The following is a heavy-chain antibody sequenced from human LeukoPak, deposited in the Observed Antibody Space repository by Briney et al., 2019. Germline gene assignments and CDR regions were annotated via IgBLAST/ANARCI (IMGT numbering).Heavy chain of an antibody. J-gene: IGHJ4*02. CDR1: GYSFTNYW. V-gene: IGHV5-51*01. CDR3: ARHGWDYYDSSGYYKFFDY. CDR2: IYPGDSKS. D-gene: IGHD3-22*01. Sequence: GESLKISCQGSGYSFTNYWIGWVRQMPGQGLEWMAVIYPGDSKSRYSPSFQGQVTISADKSISTAYLQWSSLKASDNAMYYCARHGWDYYDSSGYYKFFDYWGQGTLVTVSS.